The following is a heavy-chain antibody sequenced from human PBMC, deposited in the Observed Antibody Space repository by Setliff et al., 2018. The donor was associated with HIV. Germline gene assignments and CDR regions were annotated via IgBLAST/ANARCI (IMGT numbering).Heavy chain of an antibody. CDR3: ARTTYSGSYFNDS. CDR2: IYYTGSA. V-gene: IGHV4-39*01. Sequence: SETLSLTCSVSADSITNTLYSWGWIRRPPGKGLECIGTIYYTGSASYNPSLKSRVSMSVDTSKNQFSLKLTSVTAADTAVYYCARTTYSGSYFNDSWGQGTLVTVS. J-gene: IGHJ5*01. D-gene: IGHD1-26*01. CDR1: ADSITNTLYS.